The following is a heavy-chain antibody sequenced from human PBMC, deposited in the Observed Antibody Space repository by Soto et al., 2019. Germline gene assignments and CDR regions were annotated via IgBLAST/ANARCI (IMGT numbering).Heavy chain of an antibody. V-gene: IGHV5-51*01. D-gene: IGHD3-9*01. J-gene: IGHJ6*02. Sequence: GESMKISCKSSGYSFSIYWIAWVRLMPGKGLEWMGSIYPDDSDTKYSPSFQGQVTISADKSISAAYLQWSSLKASDTAIYYCXRNSLTGYYNYYYSMDVWGPGTTVTVSS. CDR1: GYSFSIYW. CDR2: IYPDDSDT. CDR3: XRNSLTGYYNYYYSMDV.